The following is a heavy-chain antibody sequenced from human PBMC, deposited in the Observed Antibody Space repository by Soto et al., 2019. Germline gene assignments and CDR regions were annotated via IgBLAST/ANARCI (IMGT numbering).Heavy chain of an antibody. CDR2: MHYSGNS. CDR1: GGSISSYY. V-gene: IGHV4-59*01. D-gene: IGHD3-3*01. CDR3: ARGGGAEAYYDFWSGSSYYFDY. J-gene: IGHJ4*02. Sequence: SETLSLTCSVSGGSISSYYCSWFRQPPGKGLEWIGHMHYSGNSDYNPSLRSRVTISVDTSKNQFSLKLSSVTAADTAVYYCARGGGAEAYYDFWSGSSYYFDYRGQGTLVTVSS.